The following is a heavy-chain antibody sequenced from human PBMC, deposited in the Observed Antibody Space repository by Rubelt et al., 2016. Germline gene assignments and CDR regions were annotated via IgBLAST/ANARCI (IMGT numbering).Heavy chain of an antibody. Sequence: QVQLVQSGAEVKKPGSSVKVSCKASGGTFSSYAISWVRQAPGQGLEWMGWISAYNGNTNYAQKLQGRVTMTTDTSTSTAYMELRSLRSDDTAVYYCARDVGGNSVLYYFDYWCQGTLVTVSS. CDR2: ISAYNGNT. V-gene: IGHV1-18*01. CDR3: ARDVGGNSVLYYFDY. J-gene: IGHJ4*02. CDR1: GGTFSSYA. D-gene: IGHD4-23*01.